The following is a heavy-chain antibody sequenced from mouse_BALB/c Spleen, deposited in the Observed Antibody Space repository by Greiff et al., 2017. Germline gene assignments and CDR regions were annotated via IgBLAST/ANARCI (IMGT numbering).Heavy chain of an antibody. V-gene: IGHV1-4*02. CDR3: ARSRANWDWFAY. CDR1: GYTFTSYT. J-gene: IGHJ3*01. CDR2: INPSSGYT. Sequence: QVQLQQSAAELARPGASVKMSCKASGYTFTSYTMHWVKQRPGQGLEWIGYINPSSGYTEYNQKFKDKTTLTADKSSSTAYMQLSSLTSEDSAVYYCARSRANWDWFAYWGQGTLVTVSA. D-gene: IGHD4-1*01.